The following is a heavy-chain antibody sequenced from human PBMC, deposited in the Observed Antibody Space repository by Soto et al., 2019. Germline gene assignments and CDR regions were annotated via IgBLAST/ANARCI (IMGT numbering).Heavy chain of an antibody. Sequence: EVQLVESGGGLVQPGRSLRLSCAASGFTFDDYAMHWVRQAPGKGLEWVSGISWNSDSIGYADSVKGRFTISRDNAKNSLYLQMNSLRAEDTALYYCAKFHGSSLLEPFDYWGQGTLVTVSS. CDR2: ISWNSDSI. V-gene: IGHV3-9*01. D-gene: IGHD6-6*01. J-gene: IGHJ4*02. CDR3: AKFHGSSLLEPFDY. CDR1: GFTFDDYA.